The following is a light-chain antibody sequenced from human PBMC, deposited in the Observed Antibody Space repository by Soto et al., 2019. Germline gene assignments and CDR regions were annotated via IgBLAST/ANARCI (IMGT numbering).Light chain of an antibody. V-gene: IGKV1-5*03. Sequence: DIQVNQSTCSVSGSEGVWITVVCGASQSVSNWLAWYQQKPGRAPKLLIYKSSIVESGVPSRFSGSGSGTEFTLTIGSLQPDDFATYYCQQFNTSPWTFGQGTKVDNK. CDR3: QQFNTSPWT. CDR1: QSVSNW. CDR2: KSS. J-gene: IGKJ1*01.